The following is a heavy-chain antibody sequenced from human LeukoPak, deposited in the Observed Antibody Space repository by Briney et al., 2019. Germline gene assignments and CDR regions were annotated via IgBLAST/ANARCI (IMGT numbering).Heavy chain of an antibody. CDR3: ANSRGHGSGNL. D-gene: IGHD3-10*01. CDR2: ISGSGDRT. J-gene: IGHJ5*02. V-gene: IGHV3-23*01. Sequence: GESLRLSCAASGFTFSSYSMSWVRQAPGKGLEWVSGISGSGDRTYYADAVKGRFTISRDNSKNTVYQQMDSLRAEDTAVYYCANSRGHGSGNLWGQGTLVTVSS. CDR1: GFTFSSYS.